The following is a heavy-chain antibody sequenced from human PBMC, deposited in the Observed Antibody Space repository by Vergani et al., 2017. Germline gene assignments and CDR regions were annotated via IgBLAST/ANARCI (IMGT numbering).Heavy chain of an antibody. CDR2: IRIDGSEQ. J-gene: IGHJ4*02. Sequence: QVHLVESGGGVVQHGGSLRLSCAASGFTFSDYGVHWVRQAPGKGLEWVAFIRIDGSEQYYADSVKGRFTVSRDNSKYTLYLQIHSLRPEDTALYYCARDEKRGYYASDLPYWGQGTLVTVSS. CDR3: ARDEKRGYYASDLPY. CDR1: GFTFSDYG. D-gene: IGHD3-3*01. V-gene: IGHV3-30*02.